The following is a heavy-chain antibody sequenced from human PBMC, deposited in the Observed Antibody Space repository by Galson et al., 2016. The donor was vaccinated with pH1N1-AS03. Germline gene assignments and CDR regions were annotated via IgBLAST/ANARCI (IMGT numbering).Heavy chain of an antibody. J-gene: IGHJ4*01. CDR2: IKSKTDGGTT. D-gene: IGHD5-18*01. V-gene: IGHV3-15*01. Sequence: SLRLSCAGSGFTFNNTWMSWVRQAPGEGLEWVGRIKSKTDGGTTEYAAPVKGRFTISRDDSRDTLHPQMNSLKTADSALYYCVTGGNNFGHEYWGQGTLVTVSS. CDR1: GFTFNNTW. CDR3: VTGGNNFGHEY.